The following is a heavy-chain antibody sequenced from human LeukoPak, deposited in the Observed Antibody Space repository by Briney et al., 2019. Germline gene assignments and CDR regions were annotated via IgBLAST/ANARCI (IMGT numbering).Heavy chain of an antibody. CDR1: GGSFSGYY. CDR3: AGTYYYDSSGYYYPGGY. J-gene: IGHJ4*02. CDR2: IYYSGST. Sequence: PSETLSLTCAVYGGSFSGYYWSWIRQPPGKGLEWIGYIYYSGSTNYNPSLKSRVTISVDTFKNQFSLKLSSVTAADTAVYYCAGTYYYDSSGYYYPGGYWGQGTLVTVSS. V-gene: IGHV4-59*01. D-gene: IGHD3-22*01.